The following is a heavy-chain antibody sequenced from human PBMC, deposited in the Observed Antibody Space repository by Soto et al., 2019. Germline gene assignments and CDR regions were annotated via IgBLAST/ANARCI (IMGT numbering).Heavy chain of an antibody. J-gene: IGHJ4*02. CDR1: GGSISSSSYY. V-gene: IGHV4-39*01. D-gene: IGHD3-16*02. CDR2: IYYSGST. Sequence: QLQLQESGPGLVKPSETLSLTCTVSGGSISSSSYYWGWIRQPPGKGLEWIGSIYYSGSTYYNPSLKSRVTISVDTSKNQFSLKLISVAAADTAVYYCASNDYDYIWGSYRHLDYFGYWGQGTLVTVSS. CDR3: ASNDYDYIWGSYRHLDYFGY.